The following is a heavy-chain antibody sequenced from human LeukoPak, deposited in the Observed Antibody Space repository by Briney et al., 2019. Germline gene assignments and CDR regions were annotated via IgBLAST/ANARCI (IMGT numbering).Heavy chain of an antibody. CDR2: ISYDGSNK. CDR3: ARESLSSGSFDY. D-gene: IGHD6-19*01. CDR1: GFTFSSYA. J-gene: IGHJ4*02. Sequence: GRSLRLSCAASGFTFSSYAMHWVRQAPGKGLEWVAVISYDGSNKYYTDSVKGRFTISRDNSKNTLYLQMHSLRAEDTAVYYCARESLSSGSFDYWGQGTLVTVSS. V-gene: IGHV3-30-3*01.